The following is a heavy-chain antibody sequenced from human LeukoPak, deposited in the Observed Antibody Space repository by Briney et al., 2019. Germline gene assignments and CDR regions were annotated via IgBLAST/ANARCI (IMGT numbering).Heavy chain of an antibody. CDR3: AINYYDSSGAFDI. CDR1: GFTFDDYA. J-gene: IGHJ3*02. Sequence: GGSLRLSCAASGFTFDDYAMHWLRQAPGKGLEWVSGISWNSGSIGYADSVKGRFTISRDNAKNSLYLQMNSLRAEDMALYYWAINYYDSSGAFDIWGQGTMVTVSS. D-gene: IGHD3-22*01. CDR2: ISWNSGSI. V-gene: IGHV3-9*03.